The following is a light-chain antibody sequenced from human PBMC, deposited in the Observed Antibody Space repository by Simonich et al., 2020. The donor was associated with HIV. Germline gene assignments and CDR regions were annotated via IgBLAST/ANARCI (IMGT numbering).Light chain of an antibody. CDR2: EVS. Sequence: DIVITTSPISLSVTPGQPASISCKSSQSLLDSNGKTYLYWYLQKPGKSPQLLIYEVSNRFSGVPERFSGSGSGTDFTLKISRVEAEDVGVYYGMQSIQHPKTFGQGTKVEIK. CDR1: QSLLDSNGKTY. V-gene: IGKV2D-29*02. J-gene: IGKJ1*01. CDR3: MQSIQHPKT.